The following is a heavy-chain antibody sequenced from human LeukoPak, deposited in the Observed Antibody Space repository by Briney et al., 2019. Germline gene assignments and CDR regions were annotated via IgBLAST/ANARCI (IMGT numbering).Heavy chain of an antibody. Sequence: ASVKVSCKASGYTFTGYYMHWVRQAPGQGLEWMGWINPNSGGTNYAQKFQGRVTITRDTSISTAYMELSRLRSDDTAVYYCARDQGGQGHYGYNYRGKGHLVTVSS. CDR2: INPNSGGT. CDR3: ARDQGGQGHYGYNY. V-gene: IGHV1-2*02. D-gene: IGHD5-18*01. CDR1: GYTFTGYY. J-gene: IGHJ4*02.